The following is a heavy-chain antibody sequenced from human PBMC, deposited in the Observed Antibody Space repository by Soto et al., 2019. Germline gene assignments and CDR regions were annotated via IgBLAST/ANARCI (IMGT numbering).Heavy chain of an antibody. CDR2: IKQDGSER. Sequence: GGSLRLSCAASGFAFGNYWMSWVRQAPGKGPEWVANIKQDGSERNYVDSVKGRFTISRDNAENSLYLQMNSLRVEDTGVYYCASARHIGPWGQGTLVTVSS. CDR1: GFAFGNYW. D-gene: IGHD2-21*01. CDR3: ASARHIGP. V-gene: IGHV3-7*01. J-gene: IGHJ5*02.